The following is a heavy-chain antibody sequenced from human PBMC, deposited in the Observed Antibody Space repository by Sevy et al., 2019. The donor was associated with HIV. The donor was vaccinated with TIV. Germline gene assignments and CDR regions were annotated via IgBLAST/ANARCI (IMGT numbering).Heavy chain of an antibody. V-gene: IGHV1-2*06. CDR2: INPNSGGT. CDR3: AGGIDYYYGMDV. CDR1: GYTFTGYY. Sequence: ASVKVSCKASGYTFTGYYIHWVRQAPGQGLEWMGRINPNSGGTNYAQKFQGRVTMTRDTSISTAYMELSRLRSDDTAVYYCAGGIDYYYGMDVWGQGTTVTVSS. D-gene: IGHD3-16*01. J-gene: IGHJ6*02.